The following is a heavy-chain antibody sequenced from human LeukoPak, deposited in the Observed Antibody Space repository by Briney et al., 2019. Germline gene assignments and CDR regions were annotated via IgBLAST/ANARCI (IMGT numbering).Heavy chain of an antibody. Sequence: GRSLRLSCAASGFTFDDYAVHWVRQAPGKGLEWVSGISWNSGSIGYADSVKGRFTISRDNSKNTLYLQMNSLRAEDTAVYYCAKDRFAGTTGNYFDYWGQGTLVTVSS. CDR3: AKDRFAGTTGNYFDY. V-gene: IGHV3-9*01. CDR1: GFTFDDYA. CDR2: ISWNSGSI. D-gene: IGHD1-1*01. J-gene: IGHJ4*02.